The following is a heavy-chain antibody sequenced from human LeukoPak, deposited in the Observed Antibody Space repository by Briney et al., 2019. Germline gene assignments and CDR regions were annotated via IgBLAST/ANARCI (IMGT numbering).Heavy chain of an antibody. Sequence: GGSLRLSCTASGFTFGDYAMSWVRQAPGKGLEWVGFIRSKTYGGTTEYAASVKGRFTISRDDSKSIAFLQMNSLKTEDTAVYYCTRHPRPRVVGATALDYWGQGTLVTVPS. D-gene: IGHD1-26*01. CDR1: GFTFGDYA. CDR3: TRHPRPRVVGATALDY. V-gene: IGHV3-49*04. CDR2: IRSKTYGGTT. J-gene: IGHJ4*02.